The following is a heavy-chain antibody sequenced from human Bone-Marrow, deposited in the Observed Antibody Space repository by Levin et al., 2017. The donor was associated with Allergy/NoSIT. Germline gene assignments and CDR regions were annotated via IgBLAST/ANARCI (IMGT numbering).Heavy chain of an antibody. J-gene: IGHJ4*02. CDR3: ARDRDYGGNRCDY. Sequence: GGSLRLSCTASGFTFSSYWMHWVRQGPGKGLGWVSRINSDRSYTNYADSVKGRFTISRDNAKNTLYLQLYSLRAEDTAVYYFARDRDYGGNRCDYWGQGTQVTV. CDR2: INSDRSYT. D-gene: IGHD4-23*01. CDR1: GFTFSSYW. V-gene: IGHV3-74*01.